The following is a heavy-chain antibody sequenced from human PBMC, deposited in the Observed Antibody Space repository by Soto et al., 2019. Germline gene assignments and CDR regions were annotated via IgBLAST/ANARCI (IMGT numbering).Heavy chain of an antibody. CDR3: ARGGLGRDYFDY. CDR1: GGSIDYSY. J-gene: IGHJ4*02. V-gene: IGHV4-59*12. Sequence: SETLSLTCTVSGGSIDYSYWTWIRQPPGKGLEWIGYISYTGSANYNASLKSRLTISVDTSKNQFSLKLSSVTAADTAVYYCARGGLGRDYFDYWGQGTLVTVSS. CDR2: ISYTGSA. D-gene: IGHD3-16*01.